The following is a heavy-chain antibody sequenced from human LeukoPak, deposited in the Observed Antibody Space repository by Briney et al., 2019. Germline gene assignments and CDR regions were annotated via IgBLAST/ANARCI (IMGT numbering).Heavy chain of an antibody. CDR1: GYTFINYG. D-gene: IGHD3-9*01. J-gene: IGHJ3*02. V-gene: IGHV1-18*01. CDR2: ISGYNGNT. Sequence: ASVKVSCKASGYTFINYGITWVRQAPGQGLEWMGWISGYNGNTNYAQKFQGRVTMTTDTSTTTVYMELRSLRSDDTAVYYCARHILTGYYVAFDIWGQGTMVTVSS. CDR3: ARHILTGYYVAFDI.